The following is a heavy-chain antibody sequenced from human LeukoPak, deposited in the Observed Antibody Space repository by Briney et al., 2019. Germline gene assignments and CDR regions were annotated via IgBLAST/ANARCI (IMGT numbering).Heavy chain of an antibody. CDR3: ATNGYSGYDYDYYYYYMDV. J-gene: IGHJ6*03. CDR1: GGSFSGYY. CDR2: INHSGST. D-gene: IGHD5-12*01. Sequence: ASETLSLTCAVYGGSFSGYYWSWIRQPPGQGLELIGAINHSGSTNYNPSLKSRVTISVDTSKNQFSLKLSSVTAADTAVYYCATNGYSGYDYDYYYYYMDVWGKGTTVTVSS. V-gene: IGHV4-34*01.